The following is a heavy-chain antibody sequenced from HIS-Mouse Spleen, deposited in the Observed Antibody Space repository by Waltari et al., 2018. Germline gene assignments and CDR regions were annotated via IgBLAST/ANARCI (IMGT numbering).Heavy chain of an antibody. D-gene: IGHD6-13*01. J-gene: IGHJ2*01. CDR2: IYYSGST. CDR1: GGSISSSSYY. CDR3: AREIPYSSSWYDWYFDL. V-gene: IGHV4-39*07. Sequence: QLQLQESGPGLVKPSETLSLTCTVSGGSISSSSYYWGWIRQPPGKGLEWIGSIYYSGSTSYNPSLNSRVTISVEPSKNQFSLKLSSVTAADTAVYYCAREIPYSSSWYDWYFDLWGRGTLVTVSS.